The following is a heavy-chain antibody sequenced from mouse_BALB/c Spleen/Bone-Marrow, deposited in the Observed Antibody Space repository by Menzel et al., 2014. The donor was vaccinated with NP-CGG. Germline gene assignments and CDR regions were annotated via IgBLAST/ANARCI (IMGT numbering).Heavy chain of an antibody. J-gene: IGHJ2*01. CDR2: INSNGGST. CDR1: GFTFSSYG. Sequence: EVQRVESGGGLVQPGGSLKLSCAASGFTFSSYGMSWVRQTPDKRLELVATINSNGGSTYYPDSVKGRFTISRDNAKNTLYLQRSSLKSEDRAMYYCARERYYGNGRIFEYWGQGTTLTVSS. V-gene: IGHV5-6-3*01. CDR3: ARERYYGNGRIFEY. D-gene: IGHD1-1*01.